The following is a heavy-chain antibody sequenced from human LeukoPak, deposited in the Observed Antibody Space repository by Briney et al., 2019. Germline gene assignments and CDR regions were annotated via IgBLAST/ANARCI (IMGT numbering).Heavy chain of an antibody. CDR3: ARDNMFHLDY. J-gene: IGHJ4*02. CDR2: IKQDGSDK. V-gene: IGHV3-7*01. D-gene: IGHD3-10*02. Sequence: GGSLRHSCAASGFTFSNHWMTWVRQAPGKGLEWVANIKQDGSDKNQVDSVKGRFTISRDNAKNSLYLQMNSLRAEDTAVYYCARDNMFHLDYWGQGTLVTVSS. CDR1: GFTFSNHW.